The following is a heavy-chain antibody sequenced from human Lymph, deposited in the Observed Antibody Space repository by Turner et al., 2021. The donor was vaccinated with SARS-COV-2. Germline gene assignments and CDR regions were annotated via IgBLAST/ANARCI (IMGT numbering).Heavy chain of an antibody. CDR2: IDYSGST. Sequence: QVQLQESGPGLVKPSETLSLTCTVPGGHISSYFWSWIRQPPGKGLEWIAYIDYSGSTNYNPSLKSRVTISVDTSKNQFSLRLSSVTAADTAVYYCARDRTSYGDYWAGYYYGMDVWGQGTTVTVSS. CDR1: GGHISSYF. J-gene: IGHJ6*02. D-gene: IGHD4-17*01. V-gene: IGHV4-59*13. CDR3: ARDRTSYGDYWAGYYYGMDV.